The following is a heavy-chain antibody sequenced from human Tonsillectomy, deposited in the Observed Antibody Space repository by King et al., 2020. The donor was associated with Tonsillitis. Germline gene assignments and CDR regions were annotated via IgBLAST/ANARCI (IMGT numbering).Heavy chain of an antibody. Sequence: QLVQSGAEVKKPGESLKISCKGSGYSFTSYWIGWVRQMPGKGLEWMGIIYPGDSDTRYSPSFQGQVTISADKSISTAYLQWSSLKASDTAMYYCARVVYDSSRYPDAFDIWGQGTMVTVSS. V-gene: IGHV5-51*01. CDR2: IYPGDSDT. CDR1: GYSFTSYW. D-gene: IGHD3-22*01. J-gene: IGHJ3*02. CDR3: ARVVYDSSRYPDAFDI.